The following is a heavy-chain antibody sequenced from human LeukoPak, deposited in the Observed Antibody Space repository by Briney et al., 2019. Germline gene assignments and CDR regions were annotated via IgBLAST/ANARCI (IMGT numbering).Heavy chain of an antibody. CDR1: GGSISSGGYY. J-gene: IGHJ3*02. CDR2: IYYSGFT. Sequence: SETLFLTCTVSGGSISSGGYYWSWIRQHPGMALEWIGYIYYSGFTYYNTDLKSRVTISMDKSKNQFSLKLRSVNAADTAVYYCARDRANLDIWGQGTMVTVSS. D-gene: IGHD3-10*01. V-gene: IGHV4-31*03. CDR3: ARDRANLDI.